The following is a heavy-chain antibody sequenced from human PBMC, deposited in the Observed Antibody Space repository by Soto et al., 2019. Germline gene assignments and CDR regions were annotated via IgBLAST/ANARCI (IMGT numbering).Heavy chain of an antibody. CDR3: ERDLNLYVHSGMVTDDFGMEE. CDR1: GGTFSRYA. CDR2: ISPNFDTT. J-gene: IGHJ6*02. V-gene: IGHV1-69*01. Sequence: QVHLVQSGAEVKKPGSSVKVSCKASGGTFSRYAISWVRQAPGQGLEWMGGISPNFDTTTYAQKFQGRVTITADELTSTSYMEVISLRSEDTVVYYCERDLNLYVHSGMVTDDFGMEEWGQGTRVIVSS. D-gene: IGHD5-18*01.